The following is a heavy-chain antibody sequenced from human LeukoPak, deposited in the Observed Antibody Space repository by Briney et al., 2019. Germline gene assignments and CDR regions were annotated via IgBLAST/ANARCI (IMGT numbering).Heavy chain of an antibody. D-gene: IGHD2-15*01. J-gene: IGHJ4*02. CDR1: GGSISSYY. CDR3: ARGSPVVGLNY. V-gene: IGHV4-59*12. CDR2: IYYSGST. Sequence: PSETLSLTCTVSGGSISSYYWSWIRQPPGKGLEWIGYIYYSGSTNYNPSLKSRVTISVDTSKNQFSLKLSSVTAADTAVYYCARGSPVVGLNYWGQGTLVTVSS.